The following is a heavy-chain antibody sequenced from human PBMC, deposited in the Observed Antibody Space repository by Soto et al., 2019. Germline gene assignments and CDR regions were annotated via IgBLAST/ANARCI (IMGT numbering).Heavy chain of an antibody. CDR3: MSGGVYSWHT. CDR1: GDSVTGDSW. D-gene: IGHD2-8*01. V-gene: IGHV4-4*02. Sequence: HVQLQESGPRLVQPSETLSLICTVSGDSVTGDSWWGWVRQTPRKGLEWLGELFRTGTTNYNPSLKMRVFIFKVDVKYQFALKLTSATAADTAVYFCMSGGVYSWHTWGQGTPVTVSS. J-gene: IGHJ5*01. CDR2: LFRTGTT.